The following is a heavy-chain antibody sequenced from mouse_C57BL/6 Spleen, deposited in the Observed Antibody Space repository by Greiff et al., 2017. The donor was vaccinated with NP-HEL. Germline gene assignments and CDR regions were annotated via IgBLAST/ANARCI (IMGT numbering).Heavy chain of an antibody. CDR2: IHPNSGST. J-gene: IGHJ4*01. V-gene: IGHV1-64*01. CDR3: ARYYYGSSIYYYAMDY. Sequence: QVQLKQPGAELVKPGASVKLSCKASGYTFTSYWMHWVKQRPGQGLEWIGMIHPNSGSTNYNEKFKSKATLTVDKSSSTAYMQLSSLTSEDSAVYYCARYYYGSSIYYYAMDYWGQGTSVTVSS. D-gene: IGHD1-1*01. CDR1: GYTFTSYW.